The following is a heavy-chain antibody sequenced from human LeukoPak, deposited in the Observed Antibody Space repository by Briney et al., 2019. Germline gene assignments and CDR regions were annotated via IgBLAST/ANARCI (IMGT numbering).Heavy chain of an antibody. Sequence: PGGSLRLPCAASGFTFSSYWMHWVRQAPGKGLVWVSRINSDGSSTSYADSVKGRFTISRDNAKNTLYLQMNSLRAEDTAVYYCARDRVVGEFDYWGQGTLVTVSS. D-gene: IGHD3-10*01. J-gene: IGHJ4*02. V-gene: IGHV3-74*01. CDR2: INSDGSST. CDR1: GFTFSSYW. CDR3: ARDRVVGEFDY.